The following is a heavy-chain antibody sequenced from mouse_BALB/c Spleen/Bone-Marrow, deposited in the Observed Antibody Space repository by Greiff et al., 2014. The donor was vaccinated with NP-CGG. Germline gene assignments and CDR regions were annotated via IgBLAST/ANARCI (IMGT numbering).Heavy chain of an antibody. D-gene: IGHD2-4*01. CDR2: IWASGST. CDR3: ARDPIYYDYDWYFDV. Sequence: VQLVESGPGLVAPSQSLSITCTVSGFSLTSYGVHWVRQPPGKGLEWLGVIWASGSTNYNSALMSRLSISKDNSKSQVFLKMNSLQTDDTAMYYCARDPIYYDYDWYFDVWGAGTTVTVSS. J-gene: IGHJ1*01. CDR1: GFSLTSYG. V-gene: IGHV2-9*02.